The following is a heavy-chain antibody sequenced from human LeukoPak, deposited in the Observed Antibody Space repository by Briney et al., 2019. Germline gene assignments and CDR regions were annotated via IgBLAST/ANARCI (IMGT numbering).Heavy chain of an antibody. CDR2: IWSDGTNK. V-gene: IGHV3-33*01. D-gene: IGHD6-13*01. CDR1: GLTFSAYG. J-gene: IGHJ3*02. Sequence: PGGSLRLSCAVSGLTFSAYGMHWVRQAPGKGLEWVAVIWSDGTNKYYAESARGRFTISRDNSKSTLYLQMNTQIIEDTAVYYCASAAGAFDNWGQGTMITVSS. CDR3: ASAAGAFDN.